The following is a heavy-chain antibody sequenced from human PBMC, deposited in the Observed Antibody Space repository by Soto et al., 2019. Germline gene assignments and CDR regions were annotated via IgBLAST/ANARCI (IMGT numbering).Heavy chain of an antibody. CDR3: EKTDPLFYSILT. CDR1: GFTFSSYA. Sequence: GGSLRLSCAASGFTFSSYAMSWVRQAPGKGLEWVSAISGGGGSTYYADSVKGRFTISRDNSKNTLYLQMNSLRAEDTAVYYCEKTDPLFYSILTWGQGTLVTVSS. CDR2: ISGGGGST. V-gene: IGHV3-23*01. J-gene: IGHJ5*02. D-gene: IGHD4-4*01.